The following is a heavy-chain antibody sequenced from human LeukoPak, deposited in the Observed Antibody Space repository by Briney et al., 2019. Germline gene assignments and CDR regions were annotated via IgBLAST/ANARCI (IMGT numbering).Heavy chain of an antibody. CDR3: ARVYYDSSGYLILDY. CDR2: IYTSGST. CDR1: GGSLSSGSYY. V-gene: IGHV4-61*02. D-gene: IGHD3-22*01. J-gene: IGHJ4*02. Sequence: SQTLSLTCTVSGGSLSSGSYYWSWIRQPAGKGLEWIGRIYTSGSTNYNPSLKSRVTISVDTSKNQFSLKLSSVTAADTAVYYCARVYYDSSGYLILDYWGQGTLVTVSS.